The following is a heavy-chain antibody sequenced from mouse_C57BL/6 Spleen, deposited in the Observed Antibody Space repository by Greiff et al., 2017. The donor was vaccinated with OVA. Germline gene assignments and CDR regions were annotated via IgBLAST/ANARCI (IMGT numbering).Heavy chain of an antibody. CDR3: ARSYGSSYFGY. V-gene: IGHV5-4*03. CDR2: ISDGGSYT. D-gene: IGHD1-1*01. CDR1: GFTFSSYA. J-gene: IGHJ2*01. Sequence: EVMLVESGGGLVKPGGSLKLSCAASGFTFSSYAMSWVRQTPEQRLEWVATISDGGSYTYYPDNVKGRFTISRDNAKNNLYLQMSHLKSEDTAMYYCARSYGSSYFGYWGQSTTLTVSS.